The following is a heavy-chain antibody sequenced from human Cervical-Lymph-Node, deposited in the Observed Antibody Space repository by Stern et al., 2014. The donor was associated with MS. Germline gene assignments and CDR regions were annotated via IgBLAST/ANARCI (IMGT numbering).Heavy chain of an antibody. J-gene: IGHJ4*02. CDR3: AREATRIVVGIDY. Sequence: QVQLVQSGTKMQKPGASVKVSCKASGYTFTAFFIHWVRQVPGQGLEWMGRLTPNSDVPTYAQNFQDRVPLTRDTSIGTAYLELSRLTSADTAVYYCAREATRIVVGIDYWGQGTQVIVSS. CDR1: GYTFTAFF. D-gene: IGHD3-22*01. CDR2: LTPNSDVP. V-gene: IGHV1-2*06.